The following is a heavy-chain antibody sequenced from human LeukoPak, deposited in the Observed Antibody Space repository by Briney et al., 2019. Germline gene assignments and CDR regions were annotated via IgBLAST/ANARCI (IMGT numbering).Heavy chain of an antibody. CDR1: GGSFRGYY. CDR3: ARGGPPGYYYDYYMDV. CDR2: INHSGST. V-gene: IGHV4-34*01. Sequence: SETLSLTCAVYGGSFRGYYWSWIRQPPGKGLEWIGEINHSGSTNYNPCLKSRVTISVDPSKNQFSLKLSSVTAADTAVYFCARGGPPGYYYDYYMDVWGKGTTVTISS. J-gene: IGHJ6*03.